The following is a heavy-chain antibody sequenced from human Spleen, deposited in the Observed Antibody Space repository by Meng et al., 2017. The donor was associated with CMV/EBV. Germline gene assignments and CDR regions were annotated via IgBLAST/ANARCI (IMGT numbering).Heavy chain of an antibody. J-gene: IGHJ4*02. CDR3: ARGHWLVYYFDY. CDR1: GGSISSYY. Sequence: GSLRLSCTVSGGSISSYYWSWIRQPPGKGLEWIGYIYYSGSTNYNPSLKSRVTISVDTSKNQFSLKLSSVTAADTAVYFCARGHWLVYYFDYWGQGTLVTVSS. CDR2: IYYSGST. V-gene: IGHV4-59*01. D-gene: IGHD6-19*01.